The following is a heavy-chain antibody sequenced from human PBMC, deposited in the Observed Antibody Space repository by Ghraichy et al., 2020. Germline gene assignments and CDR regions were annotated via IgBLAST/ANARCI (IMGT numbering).Heavy chain of an antibody. D-gene: IGHD1-1*01. CDR2: INHSGST. CDR3: ARVSTGYLNWFDP. V-gene: IGHV4-34*01. CDR1: GGSFSGYY. Sequence: SETLSLTCAVYGGSFSGYYWSWIRQPPGKGLEWIGEINHSGSTNYNPSLKSRVTISVDTSKNQFSLKLSSVTAADTAVYYCARVSTGYLNWFDPWGQGTLVTVSS. J-gene: IGHJ5*02.